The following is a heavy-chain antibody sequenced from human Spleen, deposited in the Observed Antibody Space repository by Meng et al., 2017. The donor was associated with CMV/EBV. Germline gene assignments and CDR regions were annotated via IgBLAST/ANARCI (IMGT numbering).Heavy chain of an antibody. CDR1: VGSTSSGHSY. Sequence: QLHLQEPGPALVKAPHTLPLTCTVSVGSTSSGHSYWCWTPVPSRQILAWIGRIHSSGKTIYSPSFQSRVAIAADTTKNQFSLILSSVTAADTALYYCDRLMDAVLFDYWGQEILVTVSS. V-gene: IGHV4-61*02. J-gene: IGHJ4*02. D-gene: IGHD2-8*01. CDR3: DRLMDAVLFDY. CDR2: IHSSGKT.